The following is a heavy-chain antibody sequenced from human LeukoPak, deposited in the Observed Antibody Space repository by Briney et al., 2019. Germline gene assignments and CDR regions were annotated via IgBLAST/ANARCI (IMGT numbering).Heavy chain of an antibody. CDR3: ARGVLWSGYFYFDY. CDR1: GFTFSDYY. J-gene: IGHJ4*02. D-gene: IGHD3-3*01. CDR2: IRNKANSYTT. Sequence: PGGSLRLSCAVSGFTFSDYYMDWVRQAPGKGLEWVGGIRNKANSYTTEYAASVKGRFTISRDDSKNSLYLQMNSLKAEDTGMYYCARGVLWSGYFYFDYWGQGTLVTVS. V-gene: IGHV3-72*01.